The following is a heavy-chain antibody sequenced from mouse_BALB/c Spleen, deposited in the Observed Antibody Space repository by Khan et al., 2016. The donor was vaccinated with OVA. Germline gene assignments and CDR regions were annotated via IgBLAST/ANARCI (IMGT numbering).Heavy chain of an antibody. CDR3: ARNYRYDVYFDY. J-gene: IGHJ2*01. V-gene: IGHV1S136*01. Sequence: VQLQQSGPELVKPGASVKMSYKASGYTFTSYVMHWMRQKPGQGLEWIGYIYPYNDDTKYNEKFKGKATLTSDKSSSTAYMELSSLTSEDSAVYYCARNYRYDVYFDYWGQGTTLTVSS. CDR1: GYTFTSYV. CDR2: IYPYNDDT. D-gene: IGHD2-14*01.